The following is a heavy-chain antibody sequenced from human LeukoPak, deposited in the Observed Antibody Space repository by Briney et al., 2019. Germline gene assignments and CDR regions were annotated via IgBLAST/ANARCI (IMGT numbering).Heavy chain of an antibody. Sequence: GGSLRLSCAASGFTFDDYAMHWVWQAPGKGLEWVSGISWNSGSIGYADSVKGRFTISRDNAKNSLYLQMNSLRAEDMALYYCAKAIAYTAMVTSFDYWGQGTLVTVSS. J-gene: IGHJ4*02. CDR2: ISWNSGSI. CDR3: AKAIAYTAMVTSFDY. D-gene: IGHD5-18*01. CDR1: GFTFDDYA. V-gene: IGHV3-9*03.